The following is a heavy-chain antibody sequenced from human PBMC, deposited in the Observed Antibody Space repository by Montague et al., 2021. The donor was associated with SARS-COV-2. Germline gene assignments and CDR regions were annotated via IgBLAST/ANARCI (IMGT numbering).Heavy chain of an antibody. V-gene: IGHV4-61*02. CDR2: IYVTGST. D-gene: IGHD1-14*01. CDR1: GGAINSGDCY. Sequence: TLSLTCTVSGGAINSGDCYWSWIRQPAGKGLEWIGRIYVTGSTRYSPSLESRVTMSIDTAKCQFSLKLSSVTAADTGVYYCVGDAYNPLDGNWGQGTLVTVSS. J-gene: IGHJ4*02. CDR3: VGDAYNPLDGN.